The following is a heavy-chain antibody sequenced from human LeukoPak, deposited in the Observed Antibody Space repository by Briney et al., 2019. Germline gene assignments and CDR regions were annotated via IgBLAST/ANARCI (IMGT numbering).Heavy chain of an antibody. CDR3: AREGGDYDDAFDI. V-gene: IGHV3-74*01. CDR1: RFTFSRYW. Sequence: PGGSLRLSCAASRFTFSRYWMHWVRQAPGKGLVWVSRINTDGRRTSYADFVKGRFTISRDNAKNTLYLQMNSLRAEDTAVYYCAREGGDYDDAFDIWGQGTMVTVSS. J-gene: IGHJ3*02. CDR2: INTDGRRT. D-gene: IGHD4-17*01.